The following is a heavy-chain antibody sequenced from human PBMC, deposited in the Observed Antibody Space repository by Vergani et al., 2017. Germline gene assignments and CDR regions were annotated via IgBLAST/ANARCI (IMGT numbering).Heavy chain of an antibody. CDR1: GYIFSNFW. J-gene: IGHJ3*01. D-gene: IGHD3-16*01. CDR2: IYPGDSEV. Sequence: EKQLVQSRSETKKPGESLKISCQAFGYIFSNFWIGWVRQRPGIGLEWMGIIYPGDSEVKSNPTFRGQVIFSVDTSVNTASLQWRSLQASDTATYFCASGGQGSENGGALQLWGQGTNITVSS. CDR3: ASGGQGSENGGALQL. V-gene: IGHV5-51*01.